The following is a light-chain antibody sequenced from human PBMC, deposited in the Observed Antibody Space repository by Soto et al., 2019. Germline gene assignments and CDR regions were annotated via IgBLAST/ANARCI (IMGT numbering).Light chain of an antibody. V-gene: IGKV1-39*01. CDR2: AAS. Sequence: DIQMTQSTSSLSASVGDRVTITCRASQSISSYLNWYQQKPGKAPKLLIYAASSLQSGVPSRFSGSGSGTDFTLTISSLQTENFATHYCQQRYSTPITIGGGTKGDSK. CDR3: QQRYSTPIT. J-gene: IGKJ4*01. CDR1: QSISSY.